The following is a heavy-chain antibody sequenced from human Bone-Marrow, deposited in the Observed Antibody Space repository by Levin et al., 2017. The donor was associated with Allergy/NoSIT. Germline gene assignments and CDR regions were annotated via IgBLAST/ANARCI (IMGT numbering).Heavy chain of an antibody. Sequence: GGSLRLSCAASGFTFSSYSMNWVRQAPGKGLDWVSSITSSGTYIYYADSVKGRFTISRDNAKNSLFLQMNSLTAADTAVYYCAREGLFMVRVFDYWGRGTLVTVSS. V-gene: IGHV3-21*01. CDR1: GFTFSSYS. CDR3: AREGLFMVRVFDY. J-gene: IGHJ4*02. D-gene: IGHD3-10*01. CDR2: ITSSGTYI.